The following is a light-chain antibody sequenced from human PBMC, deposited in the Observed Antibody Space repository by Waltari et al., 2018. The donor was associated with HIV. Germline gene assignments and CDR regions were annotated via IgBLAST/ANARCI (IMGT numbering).Light chain of an antibody. J-gene: IGLJ2*01. CDR3: CSYSGTGVV. V-gene: IGLV2-23*02. CDR2: EVI. CDR1: SSDVGAYNL. Sequence: QSALTQPASVSGSPGQSITLSCTGTSSDVGAYNLVSWYQKYPGKAPKLMLFEVIKRPSGVSDRFSGSRSGNTASLTISGLQTEDEGDYYCCSYSGTGVVFGGGTKVTVL.